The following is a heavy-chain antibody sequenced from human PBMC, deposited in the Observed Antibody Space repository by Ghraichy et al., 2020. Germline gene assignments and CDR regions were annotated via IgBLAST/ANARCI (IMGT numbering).Heavy chain of an antibody. J-gene: IGHJ6*02. Sequence: GSLRLSCTVSGGSISSYYWSWIRQPLGKGLEWIGYIYYSGSTNYNPSLKSRVTISVDTSKNQFSLKLSSVTAADTAVYYCASIGYCTNGVCYGNSMDVWGQGTTVTVSS. D-gene: IGHD2-8*01. CDR2: IYYSGST. CDR3: ASIGYCTNGVCYGNSMDV. CDR1: GGSISSYY. V-gene: IGHV4-59*01.